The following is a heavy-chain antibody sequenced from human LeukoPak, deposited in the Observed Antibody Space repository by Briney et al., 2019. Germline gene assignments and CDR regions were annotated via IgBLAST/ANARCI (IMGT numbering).Heavy chain of an antibody. Sequence: GGSLRLSYAASGFTFSSYAMSWVRQAPGKGLEWVSAISGSGGSTYYADCVKGRYTISRDNSKNMVYLQLSSLRADDTAVYYCALDSSNIYDCSGYYYDYYYMDVWGKGITVTVSS. CDR1: GFTFSSYA. V-gene: IGHV3-23*01. J-gene: IGHJ6*03. CDR3: ALDSSNIYDCSGYYYDYYYMDV. D-gene: IGHD3-22*01. CDR2: ISGSGGST.